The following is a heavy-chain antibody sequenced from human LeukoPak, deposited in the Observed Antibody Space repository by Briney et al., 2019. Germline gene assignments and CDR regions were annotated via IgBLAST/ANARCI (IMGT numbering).Heavy chain of an antibody. CDR2: ISGSGGST. D-gene: IGHD6-13*01. CDR1: GFTFSSYA. J-gene: IGHJ5*02. V-gene: IGHV3-23*01. CDR3: VREGYNNTWYRS. Sequence: QSGGSLRLSCAASGFTFSSYAMSWVRQAPGKGLEWVSAISGSGGSTYYADSVKGRFTISSDNSKNTLHLQMNSLRAEDTAVYYCVREGYNNTWYRSWGQGTLVTVSS.